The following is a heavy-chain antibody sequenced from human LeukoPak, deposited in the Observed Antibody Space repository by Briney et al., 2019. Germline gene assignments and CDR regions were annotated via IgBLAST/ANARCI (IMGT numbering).Heavy chain of an antibody. D-gene: IGHD2-8*01. V-gene: IGHV3-30-3*01. J-gene: IGHJ4*02. CDR2: ISYDGSNK. CDR3: ARDFYDDFSHCTNGVCYLFDY. CDR1: GFTFSSYA. Sequence: GGSLRLSCAASGFTFSSYAMHWVRQAPGKGLEWVAVISYDGSNKYYADSVKGRFTISRDNSKNTLYLQMNSLRAEDTAVYYCARDFYDDFSHCTNGVCYLFDYWGQGTLVTVSS.